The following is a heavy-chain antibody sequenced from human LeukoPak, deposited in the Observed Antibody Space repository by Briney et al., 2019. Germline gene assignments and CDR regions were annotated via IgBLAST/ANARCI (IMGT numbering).Heavy chain of an antibody. CDR3: TKAPLSLATLGWFDP. J-gene: IGHJ5*02. CDR2: ISWNSGSI. Sequence: PGGSLRLSCAASGFTFDDYAMHWVRQAPGKGLEWVSGISWNSGSIYYADSVKGRFTISRDNAKNSLYLQMNSLRAEDTALYYCTKAPLSLATLGWFDPWGQGTLVTVSS. CDR1: GFTFDDYA. D-gene: IGHD5-12*01. V-gene: IGHV3-9*01.